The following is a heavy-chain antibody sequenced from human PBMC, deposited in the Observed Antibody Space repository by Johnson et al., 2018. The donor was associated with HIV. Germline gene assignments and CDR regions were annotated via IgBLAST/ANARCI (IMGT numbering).Heavy chain of an antibody. D-gene: IGHD6-13*01. Sequence: QVQLVESGGGLIQPGGSLRLSCAASGFTFSSYGMHWVRQAPGKGLEWVAVISYDGSNKYYADSVKGRFTISRDNSKNTLYLQMNSLRAEDMAVYYCAGDGQWGSTTWYSAFDIWGQGTMVNVSS. J-gene: IGHJ3*02. V-gene: IGHV3-30*03. CDR2: ISYDGSNK. CDR3: AGDGQWGSTTWYSAFDI. CDR1: GFTFSSYG.